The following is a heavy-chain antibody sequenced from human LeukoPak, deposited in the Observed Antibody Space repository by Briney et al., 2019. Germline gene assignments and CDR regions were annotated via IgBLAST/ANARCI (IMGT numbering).Heavy chain of an antibody. V-gene: IGHV1-8*01. CDR2: MNPNSGNT. Sequence: ASVKVSCKASGYTFTSYDINWVRQAPGQGLEWMGWMNPNSGNTGYAQKFQGRVTMTRNTSISTAYMELSSLRSEDTAVYYCARDLHEFVVVTDYAAFDIWGQGTMVTVSS. CDR1: GYTFTSYD. D-gene: IGHD2-21*02. CDR3: ARDLHEFVVVTDYAAFDI. J-gene: IGHJ3*02.